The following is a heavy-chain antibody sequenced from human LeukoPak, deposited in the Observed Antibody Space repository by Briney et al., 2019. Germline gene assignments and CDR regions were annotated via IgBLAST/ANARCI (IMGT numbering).Heavy chain of an antibody. Sequence: GGSLRLSCAASGFTFSSYWMHWVRQAPGKGLVWVSRNDGGNTSYADSVKGRFTISRDNANNSLFLQMNSLRAEDTAVYYCARGGVSVGGNFDYWGQGTLVTVSS. V-gene: IGHV3-74*01. J-gene: IGHJ4*02. CDR3: ARGGVSVGGNFDY. CDR2: NDGGNT. CDR1: GFTFSSYW. D-gene: IGHD4-23*01.